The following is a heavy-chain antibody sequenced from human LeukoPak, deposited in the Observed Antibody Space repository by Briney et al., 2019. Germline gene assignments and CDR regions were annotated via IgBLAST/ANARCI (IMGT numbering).Heavy chain of an antibody. D-gene: IGHD6-13*01. V-gene: IGHV1-2*02. Sequence: ASVKVSCKASGYTFTGYYMHWVRQAPGQGLEWMGWINPNSGGTNYAQKFQGRVTMTRDTSISTAYMELSRLRSDDTAVYYCARDLRRIAAAMGPNWFDPRGQGTLVTVSS. CDR2: INPNSGGT. CDR1: GYTFTGYY. CDR3: ARDLRRIAAAMGPNWFDP. J-gene: IGHJ5*02.